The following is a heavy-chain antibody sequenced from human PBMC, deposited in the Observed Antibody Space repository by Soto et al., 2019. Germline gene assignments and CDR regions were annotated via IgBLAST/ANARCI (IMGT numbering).Heavy chain of an antibody. J-gene: IGHJ4*02. D-gene: IGHD6-19*01. CDR3: ARHAAVAGMDIDY. CDR1: GGSISSSSYY. V-gene: IGHV4-39*01. CDR2: IYYSGST. Sequence: PSETLSLTCTVSGGSISSSSYYWGWIRQPPGKGLEWIGSIYYSGSTYYNPSLKSRVTISVDTSKNQFSLKLSSVTAADTAVYYCARHAAVAGMDIDYWGQGTLVTVSS.